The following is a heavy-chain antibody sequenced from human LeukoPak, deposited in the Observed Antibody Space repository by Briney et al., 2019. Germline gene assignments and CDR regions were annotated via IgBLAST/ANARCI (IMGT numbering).Heavy chain of an antibody. Sequence: EASVKVSCKASGYTFTSYDINWVRQATGQGLEWMGWMNPNSGNTGYAQKFQGRVTMTRNTSISTAYMELSSLRSEDTAVYYCARGYYGSGSTYYCYYYMDVWGKGTTVTISS. V-gene: IGHV1-8*01. CDR1: GYTFTSYD. J-gene: IGHJ6*03. D-gene: IGHD3-10*01. CDR2: MNPNSGNT. CDR3: ARGYYGSGSTYYCYYYMDV.